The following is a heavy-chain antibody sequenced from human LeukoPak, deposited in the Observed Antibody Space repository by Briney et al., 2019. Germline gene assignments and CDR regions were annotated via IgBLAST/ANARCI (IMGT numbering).Heavy chain of an antibody. CDR1: GFNFDDYG. D-gene: IGHD4-11*01. CDR3: ASWGYSDYKYYDYHMDV. Sequence: PGGSLRLSCAASGFNFDDYGMSWVRQAPGKGLEWVSGINWNGGSSGYADSVKGRFTISRDNAKNSLYLQMNSLRAEDTALYYCASWGYSDYKYYDYHMDVWGKGTTVTVSS. CDR2: INWNGGSS. J-gene: IGHJ6*03. V-gene: IGHV3-20*04.